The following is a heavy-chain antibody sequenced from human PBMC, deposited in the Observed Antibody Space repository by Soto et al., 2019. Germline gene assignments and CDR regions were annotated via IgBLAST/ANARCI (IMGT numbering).Heavy chain of an antibody. CDR3: ANYYYGSGSYYSDY. J-gene: IGHJ4*01. D-gene: IGHD3-10*01. CDR1: GHNFSNYW. CDR2: IYLGHSDT. Sequence: GESLKISCKGSGHNFSNYWIGWVRQMPGKGLEWMGIIYLGHSDTRYSPSFQGQVTISADRSISTAYLQWSSLKASDTAMYYCANYYYGSGSYYSDYWGQGTLVTVSS. V-gene: IGHV5-51*01.